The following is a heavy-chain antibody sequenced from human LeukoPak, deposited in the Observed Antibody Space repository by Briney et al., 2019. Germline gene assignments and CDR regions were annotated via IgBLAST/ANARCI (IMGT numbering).Heavy chain of an antibody. CDR2: INPNSGGT. Sequence: ASVKVSCKASGYTFTSYYMHWVRQPPGQGLEWMGWINPNSGGTNYAQKFQGRVTMTRDTSISTAYMELSRLRSDDTAVYYCARVPQRYCSGGSCYGGWFDPWGQGTLVTVSS. CDR3: ARVPQRYCSGGSCYGGWFDP. D-gene: IGHD2-15*01. V-gene: IGHV1-2*02. J-gene: IGHJ5*02. CDR1: GYTFTSYY.